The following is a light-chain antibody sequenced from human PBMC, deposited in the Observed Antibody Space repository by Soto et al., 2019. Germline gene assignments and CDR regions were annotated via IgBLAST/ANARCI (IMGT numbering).Light chain of an antibody. Sequence: ENVMNKSPATLSVRPGERATLSCRASQSVSSRLAWYQQKPGQAPRLRIYGASAWDIGIPARLSGSGFGTEFTLTFGGLQFEDFAFCYGRHYNNGSPWTFGQGTKG. CDR1: QSVSSR. V-gene: IGKV3-15*01. J-gene: IGKJ1*01. CDR2: GAS. CDR3: RHYNNGSPWT.